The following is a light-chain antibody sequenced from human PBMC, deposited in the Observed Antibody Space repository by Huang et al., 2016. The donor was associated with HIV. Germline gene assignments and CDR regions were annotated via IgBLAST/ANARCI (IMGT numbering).Light chain of an antibody. J-gene: IGKJ2*01. V-gene: IGKV3-20*01. Sequence: VLTQSPGTLSLSPGEGATLSCRASQSVSSDYLAWYQQKPGQAPRLVLYGASTRATGIPDRFSGGGSGTDFTLTISRLEPEDVAVYYCQLYGSSPPYVFGQGTKVEIK. CDR2: GAS. CDR1: QSVSSDY. CDR3: QLYGSSPPYV.